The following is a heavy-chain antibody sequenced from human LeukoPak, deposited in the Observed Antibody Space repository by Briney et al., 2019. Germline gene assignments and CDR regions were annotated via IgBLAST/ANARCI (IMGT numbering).Heavy chain of an antibody. J-gene: IGHJ4*02. D-gene: IGHD2/OR15-2a*01. V-gene: IGHV4-59*01. CDR3: ARLRDNYFPDY. CDR1: GGSLNSYY. CDR2: IYYTGST. Sequence: KPSETLSLTCAVSGGSLNSYYWSWIRQPPGKGLEWIGYIYYTGSTNYNPSLKSRVTILVDTSKNQFSLKLSSVTAADTAVYYCARLRDNYFPDYWGQGTLVTVSS.